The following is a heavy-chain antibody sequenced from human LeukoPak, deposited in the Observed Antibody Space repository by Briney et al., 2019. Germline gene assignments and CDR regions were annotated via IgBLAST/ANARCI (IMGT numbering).Heavy chain of an antibody. V-gene: IGHV1-24*01. CDR3: ATAEGGVIVTTAENRFDY. Sequence: ASVKVSCKVSGYTLTELSMHWVRQAPGKGLEWMGGFDPEDGETIYAQKFQGRVTMTEDTSTDTAYMELSSLRSEDTAVYYCATAEGGVIVTTAENRFDYWGQGTLVTVSS. CDR1: GYTLTELS. CDR2: FDPEDGET. D-gene: IGHD3-16*02. J-gene: IGHJ4*02.